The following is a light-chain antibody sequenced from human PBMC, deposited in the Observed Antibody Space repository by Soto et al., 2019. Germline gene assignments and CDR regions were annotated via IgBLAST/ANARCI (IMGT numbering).Light chain of an antibody. CDR2: STN. V-gene: IGLV8-61*01. J-gene: IGLJ3*02. Sequence: QTVVTQEPSFSVSPGGTVTLTCGLSSGSFSTSYYPSWYQQTPGQAPRTLIYSTNTRSSGVPDRFSGSILGNKAALTITGAQADDESDYYCVLYMGSGLSVFGGGTKLTVL. CDR3: VLYMGSGLSV. CDR1: SGSFSTSYY.